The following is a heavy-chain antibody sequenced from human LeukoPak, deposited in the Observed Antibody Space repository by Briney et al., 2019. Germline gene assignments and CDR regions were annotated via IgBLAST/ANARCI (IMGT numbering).Heavy chain of an antibody. CDR2: IYYSGCT. D-gene: IGHD2-2*01. V-gene: IGHV4-39*01. CDR1: GGSISSSSYY. J-gene: IGHJ6*02. CDR3: AGGPLGYCSSTSCYPRYYYYYGMDV. Sequence: PSETLSLTCTVSGGSISSSSYYWGWIRQPPGKGLEWIGSIYYSGCTYYNPSLKSRVTISVDTSKNQFSLKLSSVTAANTAVYYCAGGPLGYCSSTSCYPRYYYYYGMDVWGQGTTVTVSS.